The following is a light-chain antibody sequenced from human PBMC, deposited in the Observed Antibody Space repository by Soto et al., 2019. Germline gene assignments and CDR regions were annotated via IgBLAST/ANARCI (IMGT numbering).Light chain of an antibody. Sequence: QSVLTQPPSASGSPGQSVTISCTGTRNDIGAYEFVSWYQHHPGKAPKLIIYEVVQRPSGVPDRFSGSKSGNTASLTVSGLQAADEADYYCKSYAGSTTYALGTATKLTV. V-gene: IGLV2-8*01. J-gene: IGLJ1*01. CDR3: KSYAGSTTYA. CDR2: EVV. CDR1: RNDIGAYEF.